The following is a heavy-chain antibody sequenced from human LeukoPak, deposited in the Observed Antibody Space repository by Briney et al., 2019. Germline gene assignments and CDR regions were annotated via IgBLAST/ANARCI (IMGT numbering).Heavy chain of an antibody. CDR3: ARETLGVTAFDI. CDR2: ISNSGTII. CDR1: GFTFSDYY. D-gene: IGHD2-21*02. J-gene: IGHJ3*02. V-gene: IGHV3-11*01. Sequence: GGSLRLSCAASGFTFSDYYMNWIRQAPGKGLEWVSYISNSGTIISYADSVKGRFTISRDNTKNSLYLQMNSLRAEDTAVYYCARETLGVTAFDIWGQGTMVTVSS.